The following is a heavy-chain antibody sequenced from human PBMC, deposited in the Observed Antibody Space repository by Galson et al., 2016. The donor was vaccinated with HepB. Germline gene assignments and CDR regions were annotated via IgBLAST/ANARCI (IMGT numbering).Heavy chain of an antibody. CDR1: GFRFSSYA. D-gene: IGHD3-22*01. CDR3: ARGGMFYYDSFGVGFY. CDR2: INSASTYI. J-gene: IGHJ4*02. V-gene: IGHV3-21*04. Sequence: SLRLSCAASGFRFSSYAMSWARQAPGKGLEWVSSINSASTYIHYADSVKGRFTISRDNSKNSMYLQMDSLRAEDTAFYYCARGGMFYYDSFGVGFYWGQGTLVTVSS.